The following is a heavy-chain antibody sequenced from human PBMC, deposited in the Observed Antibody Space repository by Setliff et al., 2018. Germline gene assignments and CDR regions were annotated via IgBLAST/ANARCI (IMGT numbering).Heavy chain of an antibody. D-gene: IGHD3-9*01. V-gene: IGHV1-3*01. J-gene: IGHJ2*01. CDR3: AREAYDILTGYTYWYFDL. Sequence: ASVKVSCKASEYTFTNYALHWLRQAPGQRLEWMAYINGGNGNTHYSQKFRGRVTVTRDTSASTVFMELSTLRSEDTAVYYCAREAYDILTGYTYWYFDLWGRGTLVTVSS. CDR1: EYTFTNYA. CDR2: INGGNGNT.